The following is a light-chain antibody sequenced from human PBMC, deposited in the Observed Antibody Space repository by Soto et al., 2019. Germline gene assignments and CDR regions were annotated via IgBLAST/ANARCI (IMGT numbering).Light chain of an antibody. Sequence: QSVLSQPASVSGSPGQRITISCTGSSSNIGANYDVHWYRQVPGTAPKLLMSGVNNRPSGVADLFSGSKSGTSASLAITRLQAEDEADYYSQSYDSSLNSVFGTGTKVTVL. CDR3: QSYDSSLNSV. CDR1: SSNIGANYD. CDR2: GVN. J-gene: IGLJ1*01. V-gene: IGLV1-40*01.